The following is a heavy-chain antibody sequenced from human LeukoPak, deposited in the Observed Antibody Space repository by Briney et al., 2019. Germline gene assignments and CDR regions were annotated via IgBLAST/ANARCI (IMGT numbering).Heavy chain of an antibody. V-gene: IGHV3-30-3*01. J-gene: IGHJ4*02. D-gene: IGHD6-25*01. Sequence: PGGSLRLSCAASGFTFSSYAIHWVRQAPGKGLEWVAVISYDGSNKYYADSVKGRFTISRDNSKNTLYLQMNSLRAEDTAVYYCARAAPYDYWGQGTLVTVSS. CDR1: GFTFSSYA. CDR3: ARAAPYDY. CDR2: ISYDGSNK.